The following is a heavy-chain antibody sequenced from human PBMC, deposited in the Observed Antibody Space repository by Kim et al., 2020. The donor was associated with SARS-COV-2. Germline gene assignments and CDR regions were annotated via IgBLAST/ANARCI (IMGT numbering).Heavy chain of an antibody. Sequence: KLYADSVKGPFTISRDNAKNSLYLQMDSPRADDTAVYYCARTTGSYPPFDLWGQGTLVTVSS. CDR2: K. CDR3: ARTTGSYPPFDL. D-gene: IGHD3-9*01. V-gene: IGHV3-48*03. J-gene: IGHJ4*02.